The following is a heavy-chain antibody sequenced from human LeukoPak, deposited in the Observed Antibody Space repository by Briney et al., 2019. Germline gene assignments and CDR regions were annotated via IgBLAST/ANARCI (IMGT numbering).Heavy chain of an antibody. J-gene: IGHJ5*02. CDR1: GYTFTSYD. V-gene: IGHV1-8*01. CDR3: ARDYYDSSGYYYNWFDP. CDR2: MNPNSGNT. Sequence: GASVKVSCKASGYTFTSYDINWVRQATGQGLEWMGWMNPNSGNTSYAQKFQGRVTMTRNTSISTAYMELSSLRSEDTAVYYCARDYYDSSGYYYNWFDPWGQGTLVTVSS. D-gene: IGHD3-22*01.